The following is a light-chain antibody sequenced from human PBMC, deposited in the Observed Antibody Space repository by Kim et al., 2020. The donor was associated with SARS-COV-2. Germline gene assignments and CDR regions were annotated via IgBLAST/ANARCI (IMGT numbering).Light chain of an antibody. Sequence: KTVTISSTGSSGSIASNDGQWYQQHPGSAPTTVIYEDNQGPSGVPDRFSGSIDSSSNSASLTISGLKTEDEADYYCQSYDSSNHWVFGGGTQLTVL. CDR2: EDN. V-gene: IGLV6-57*02. CDR3: QSYDSSNHWV. J-gene: IGLJ3*02. CDR1: SGSIASND.